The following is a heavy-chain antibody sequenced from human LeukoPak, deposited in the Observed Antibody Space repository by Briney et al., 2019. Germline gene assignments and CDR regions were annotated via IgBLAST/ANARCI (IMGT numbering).Heavy chain of an antibody. Sequence: GGSLRLSCAAPGFTFSSYNMNWVRQAPGQGLEWVSSITSSSSYIYYADSVKGRFTISRDNAKNSLYLQMNSLRAEDTAVYYCARDEYSSSWYMGVQNYYYYYMDVWGKGTTVTVSS. CDR2: ITSSSSYI. CDR1: GFTFSSYN. V-gene: IGHV3-21*01. CDR3: ARDEYSSSWYMGVQNYYYYYMDV. D-gene: IGHD6-13*01. J-gene: IGHJ6*03.